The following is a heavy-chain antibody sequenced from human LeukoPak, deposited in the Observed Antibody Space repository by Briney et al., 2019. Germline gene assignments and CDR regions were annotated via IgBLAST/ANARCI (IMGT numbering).Heavy chain of an antibody. V-gene: IGHV1-18*01. Sequence: ASVKVSCKASGYTFTSYGISWVRQAPGHGLEWMGWISAYNGNTNYAQKLQGRVTMTTDTSTSTDYMELRSLRSDDTAVYYCARVGSFSPAADAYWGQGTLVTVSS. CDR3: ARVGSFSPAADAY. D-gene: IGHD6-13*01. CDR1: GYTFTSYG. J-gene: IGHJ4*02. CDR2: ISAYNGNT.